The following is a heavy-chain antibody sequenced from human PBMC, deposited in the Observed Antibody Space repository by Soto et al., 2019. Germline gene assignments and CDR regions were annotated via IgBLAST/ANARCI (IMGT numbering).Heavy chain of an antibody. CDR3: AKVRPGPIYYYYGMDV. D-gene: IGHD1-1*01. CDR1: GFTFSSYA. Sequence: EVQLLESGGGLVQPGGSLRLSCAASGFTFSSYAMSWVRQAPGKGLEWVSAISGSGGSTYYADSVKGRFTISRDNSKNTLYLQMNSLRAEDTAVYYCAKVRPGPIYYYYGMDVWGQGTTVTVSS. V-gene: IGHV3-23*01. J-gene: IGHJ6*02. CDR2: ISGSGGST.